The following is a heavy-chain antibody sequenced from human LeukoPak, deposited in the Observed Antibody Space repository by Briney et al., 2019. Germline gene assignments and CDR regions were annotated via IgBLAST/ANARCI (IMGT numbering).Heavy chain of an antibody. CDR2: ISYDGSNK. J-gene: IGHJ4*02. V-gene: IGHV3-30-3*01. Sequence: PGGSLRLSCTASGFSFSGHWMHWVRQAPGKGLEWVAVISYDGSNKYYADSVKGRFTISRDNSKNTLYLQMNSLRAEDTAVYYCARDHSLDYWGQGTLVTVSS. CDR3: ARDHSLDY. D-gene: IGHD1-26*01. CDR1: GFSFSGHW.